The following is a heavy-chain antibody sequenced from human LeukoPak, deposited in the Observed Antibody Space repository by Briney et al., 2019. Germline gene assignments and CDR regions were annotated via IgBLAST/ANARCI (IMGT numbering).Heavy chain of an antibody. D-gene: IGHD2-21*01. J-gene: IGHJ4*02. Sequence: GGSLRLSCAASGFTFDNYEMNWARQAPGKGPEWVSYISSSGSTIYYADSVKGRFTISRDNVKNSLYLQMNNLRVEDTAVYYCAREALLFKFDYWGQGTLVTVSS. CDR3: AREALLFKFDY. CDR2: ISSSGSTI. CDR1: GFTFDNYE. V-gene: IGHV3-48*03.